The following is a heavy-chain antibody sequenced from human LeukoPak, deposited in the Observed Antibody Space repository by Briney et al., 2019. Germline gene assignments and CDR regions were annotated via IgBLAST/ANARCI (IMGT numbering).Heavy chain of an antibody. J-gene: IGHJ4*02. CDR3: AKHVSGSLFYFHY. V-gene: IGHV3-23*01. CDR2: ISGTGYNT. D-gene: IGHD3-10*01. CDR1: GFTFRNCA. Sequence: PGGSLRLSCAASGFTFRNCAMSWVRQAPGKGLEWVSGISGTGYNTYYADSVKGRFTISRDNSKNTLYLQMNSLGAEDTAVYYCAKHVSGSLFYFHYWGQRTLVAVSS.